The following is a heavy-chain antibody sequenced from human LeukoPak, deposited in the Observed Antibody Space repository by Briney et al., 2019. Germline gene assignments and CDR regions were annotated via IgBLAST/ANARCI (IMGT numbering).Heavy chain of an antibody. CDR1: GGSISSGDYY. Sequence: SQTLSLTCTVSGGSISSGDYYWSWIRHPPGKGLEWIGYIFYSGRTYYNPSLKSRVTISVDTSKNQFSLKLSSVTAADTAVYYCASLRTYYYGSGANGYYFDYWGQGTLVTVSS. D-gene: IGHD3-10*01. J-gene: IGHJ4*02. CDR2: IFYSGRT. V-gene: IGHV4-30-4*08. CDR3: ASLRTYYYGSGANGYYFDY.